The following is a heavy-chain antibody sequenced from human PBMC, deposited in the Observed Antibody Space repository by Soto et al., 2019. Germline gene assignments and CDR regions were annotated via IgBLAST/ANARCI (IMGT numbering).Heavy chain of an antibody. CDR1: GFIFIDYY. CDR2: ISSSGSTI. CDR3: ASPYAISFHS. J-gene: IGHJ4*02. Sequence: PGGSLTLSWAASGFIFIDYYMSWFRQAPGKGLEWVSYISSSGSTIYYADSVKGRFTISRDNAKNSLYLQMNSLRAEDTAVYFCASPYAISFHSWGQGAVVTVSS. D-gene: IGHD2-8*01. V-gene: IGHV3-11*01.